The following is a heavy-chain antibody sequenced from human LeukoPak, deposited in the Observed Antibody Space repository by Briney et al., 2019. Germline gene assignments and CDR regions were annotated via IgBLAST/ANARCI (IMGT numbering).Heavy chain of an antibody. Sequence: ASVKVSCKASGYTFTSYGINWVRQAPGQGLEWMGGIIPIFGTANYAQKFQGRVTITADKSTSTAYMELSSLRSEDTAVYYCARVRYGDYSLDYWGQGTLVTVSS. CDR2: IIPIFGTA. D-gene: IGHD4-17*01. V-gene: IGHV1-69*06. J-gene: IGHJ4*02. CDR3: ARVRYGDYSLDY. CDR1: GYTFTSYG.